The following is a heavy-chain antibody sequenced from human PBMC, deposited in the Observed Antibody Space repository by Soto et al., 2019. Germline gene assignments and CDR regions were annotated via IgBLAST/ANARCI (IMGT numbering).Heavy chain of an antibody. Sequence: QVQLQESGPGLVIPSQTLTLTCAVTGASIDNNGYSWTWIRQHPGKGLEWIGTNNNRGDTYYKPSLQSRLTISLDTSQNHFSLCLNAVIAADTATYYCARGGSGWKVLNWCDPWGQGIMVTVSS. CDR3: ARGGSGWKVLNWCDP. CDR1: GASIDNNGYS. J-gene: IGHJ5*02. CDR2: NNNRGDT. D-gene: IGHD6-19*01. V-gene: IGHV4-31*11.